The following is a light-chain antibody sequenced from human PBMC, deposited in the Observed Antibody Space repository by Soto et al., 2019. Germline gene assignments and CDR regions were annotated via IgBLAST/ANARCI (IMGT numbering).Light chain of an antibody. V-gene: IGLV1-40*01. Sequence: QSVLTQPPSVSGAPGQRVTISCTGGSSNIGAGYYVHGYQHLPGTAPKLLVYGNSNRPSGVPDRFSGSKSGTSASLAITGLQSEDESDYYRQSYDSSLSGVVFGGGTQLTVL. J-gene: IGLJ2*01. CDR3: QSYDSSLSGVV. CDR2: GNS. CDR1: SSNIGAGYY.